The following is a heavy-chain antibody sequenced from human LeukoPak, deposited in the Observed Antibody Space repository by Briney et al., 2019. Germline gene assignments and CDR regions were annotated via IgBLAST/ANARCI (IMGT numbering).Heavy chain of an antibody. J-gene: IGHJ4*02. Sequence: GVLRLSCAASGFTFSSYAMSWVRQAPGKGLEWVSAISGSGGSTYYADSVKGRFTISRDNSKNTLYLQMNSLRAEDTAVYYCAKDKAPYGDPRTPCFDYWGQGTLVTVSS. CDR2: ISGSGGST. D-gene: IGHD4-17*01. CDR3: AKDKAPYGDPRTPCFDY. V-gene: IGHV3-23*01. CDR1: GFTFSSYA.